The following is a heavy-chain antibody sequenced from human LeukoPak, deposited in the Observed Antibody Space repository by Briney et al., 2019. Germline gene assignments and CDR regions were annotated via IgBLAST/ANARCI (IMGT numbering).Heavy chain of an antibody. V-gene: IGHV1-46*01. CDR1: GYTFTSYY. Sequence: ASVKVSCKASGYTFTSYYMHWVRQAPGQGLEWMGIINPSGGSTSYAQKFQGRVTMTRDTSMSTVYMELSSLRSEDTVVYYCARGLMDSSWYQRSWVYYYYYMDVWGKGTTVTISS. CDR3: ARGLMDSSWYQRSWVYYYYYMDV. J-gene: IGHJ6*03. CDR2: INPSGGST. D-gene: IGHD6-13*01.